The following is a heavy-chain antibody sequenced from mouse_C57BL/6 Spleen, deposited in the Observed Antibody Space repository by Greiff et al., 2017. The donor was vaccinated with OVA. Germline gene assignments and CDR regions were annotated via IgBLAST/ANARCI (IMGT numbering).Heavy chain of an antibody. CDR1: GFTFSDYY. CDR2: ISIGGGST. J-gene: IGHJ4*01. CDR3: ARPQTAQATRAMDY. D-gene: IGHD3-2*02. Sequence: EVKLMESGGGLVQPGGSLKLSCAASGFTFSDYYMYWVRQTPEKRLEWVAYISIGGGSTYYPDTVKGRFTISRDNAKNTLYLQMSRLKSEDTAMYYCARPQTAQATRAMDYWGQGTSVTVSS. V-gene: IGHV5-12*01.